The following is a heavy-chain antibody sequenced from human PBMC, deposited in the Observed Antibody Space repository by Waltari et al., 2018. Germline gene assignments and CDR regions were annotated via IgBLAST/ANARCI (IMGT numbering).Heavy chain of an antibody. V-gene: IGHV3-23*01. CDR2: TSVTGDTT. D-gene: IGHD7-27*01. Sequence: EVQLLESGGGLAQPGGSLRLSCVASGFTFSNYAMSWVRQAPGKGLEWVSGTSVTGDTTDYADSVKCRFTISRDNSKNTLYLQMSSLRAEDTAIYYCAKRAKVKGLCSANCYSDYWGQGTLVTVSS. CDR3: AKRAKVKGLCSANCYSDY. J-gene: IGHJ4*02. CDR1: GFTFSNYA.